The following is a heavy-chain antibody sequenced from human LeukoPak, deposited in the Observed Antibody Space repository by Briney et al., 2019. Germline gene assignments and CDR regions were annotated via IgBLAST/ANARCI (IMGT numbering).Heavy chain of an antibody. D-gene: IGHD3-16*01. J-gene: IGHJ5*02. Sequence: ASVKVSCKASGGTFSSYAISWVRQAPGQGLEWMGGIIPIFGTANYAQKFQGRVTITADESTSTAYMELSSLRSEDTAVYYCARDSVRRGISGWLDPWGQGTLVTVSS. CDR2: IIPIFGTA. CDR1: GGTFSSYA. CDR3: ARDSVRRGISGWLDP. V-gene: IGHV1-69*13.